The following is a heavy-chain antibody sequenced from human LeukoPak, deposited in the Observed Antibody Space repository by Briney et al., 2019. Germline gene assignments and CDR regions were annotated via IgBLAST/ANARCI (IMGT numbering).Heavy chain of an antibody. J-gene: IGHJ4*02. CDR1: GGSFSSYY. D-gene: IGHD2-21*02. V-gene: IGHV4-34*01. Sequence: PSETLSLTCAVYGGSFSSYYCSWIRQPPGKGLEWIGEINHSGSTDYNPSLKSRVTISVDTSKNQFSLKLSSVTAADTAVYYCARGGFYCGGDCYVDYWGQGTLVTVSS. CDR3: ARGGFYCGGDCYVDY. CDR2: INHSGST.